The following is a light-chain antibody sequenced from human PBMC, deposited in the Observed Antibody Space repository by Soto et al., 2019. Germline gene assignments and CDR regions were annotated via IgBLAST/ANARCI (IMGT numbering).Light chain of an antibody. CDR3: HSYDDSLSGSV. V-gene: IGLV1-40*01. J-gene: IGLJ3*02. CDR1: SSNIGANND. Sequence: QTLVTQPPSVSGAPGQRVIISCTGGSSNIGANNDVHWYQQTPGRAPKLLIYGDNNRPSGVPDRFSGSKSGTSASLAITGLQAEDEADYYCHSYDDSLSGSVFGGGTKVTVL. CDR2: GDN.